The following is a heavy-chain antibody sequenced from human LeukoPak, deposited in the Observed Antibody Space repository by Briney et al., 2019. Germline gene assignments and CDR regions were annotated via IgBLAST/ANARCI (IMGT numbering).Heavy chain of an antibody. CDR2: ISSSSSYI. D-gene: IGHD5-12*01. CDR1: GFTFSSYS. CDR3: ARDRSYSGYGRDFAY. Sequence: GGSLRLSCAASGFTFSSYSMNWVRQAPGKGLEWVSSISSSSSYIYYADSVKGRFTISRDNAKNSLYLQMNSLRAEDTAVYYCARDRSYSGYGRDFAYWGQGTLVTVSS. V-gene: IGHV3-21*01. J-gene: IGHJ4*02.